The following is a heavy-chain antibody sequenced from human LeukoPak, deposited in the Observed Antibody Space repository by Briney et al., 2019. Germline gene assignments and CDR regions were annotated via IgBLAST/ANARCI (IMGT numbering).Heavy chain of an antibody. Sequence: GGSLRLSCAASGFTFSSYGIHWVRQAPGKGLEWVAGISYDVSKKYYADSVKGRFTISRDNSKDTVFLQMNSLSAGDTAVYYCVRGYSGYDYAFDIWGQGAMVTVSS. V-gene: IGHV3-30*03. CDR2: ISYDVSKK. D-gene: IGHD5-12*01. CDR3: VRGYSGYDYAFDI. CDR1: GFTFSSYG. J-gene: IGHJ3*02.